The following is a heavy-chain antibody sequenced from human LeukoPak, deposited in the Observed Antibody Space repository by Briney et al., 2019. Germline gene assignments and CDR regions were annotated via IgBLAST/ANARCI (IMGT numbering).Heavy chain of an antibody. D-gene: IGHD2-2*01. Sequence: ASVKVSCKASGYTFTDYYMHWVRQAPGQGLEWMGWINPNSGGTNYAQKFQGSVTMTRDTSISTAYMELSRLRSDDTAVYYCAREVVPAATYMDVWGKGTTVTISS. CDR2: INPNSGGT. CDR3: AREVVPAATYMDV. CDR1: GYTFTDYY. J-gene: IGHJ6*03. V-gene: IGHV1-2*02.